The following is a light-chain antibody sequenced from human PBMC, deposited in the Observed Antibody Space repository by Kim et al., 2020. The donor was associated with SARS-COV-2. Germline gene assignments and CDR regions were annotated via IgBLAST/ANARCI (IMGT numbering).Light chain of an antibody. CDR3: QAWGDGFRV. Sequence: GDSVKLTCTLGSGSYAIAWHQQQPEKGPRYLMKLNIDGSHIKGDGIPDRFSGSSSGAERYLTISSLQSEDEADYYCQAWGDGFRVFGGGTKVTVL. CDR2: LNIDGSH. V-gene: IGLV4-69*01. J-gene: IGLJ3*02. CDR1: SGSYA.